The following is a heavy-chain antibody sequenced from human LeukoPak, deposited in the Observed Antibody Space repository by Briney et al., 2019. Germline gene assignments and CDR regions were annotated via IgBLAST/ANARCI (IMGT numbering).Heavy chain of an antibody. CDR2: MHSSGST. Sequence: SETLSLTCTVYGGSFSGYYWGWIRQPPGKGLEWIGSMHSSGSTYYNPSLRSRVTISIDTSKNQFSLKLSSVTAADTAVYYCAREMYDSGGYRVSYFDYWGQGTLVTVSS. D-gene: IGHD3-22*01. CDR3: AREMYDSGGYRVSYFDY. V-gene: IGHV4-39*07. J-gene: IGHJ4*02. CDR1: GGSFSGYY.